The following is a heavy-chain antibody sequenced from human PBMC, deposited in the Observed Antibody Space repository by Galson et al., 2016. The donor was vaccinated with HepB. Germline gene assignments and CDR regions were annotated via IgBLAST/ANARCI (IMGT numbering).Heavy chain of an antibody. Sequence: SLRLSCAASGFIFSSYDMSWVRQAPGKGPEWVSGISGSGGSTEYADSVKGRFTISRDSSKNTLYLQMNSLRAEDTAVYYCAKSRNYGEYLLGWYFDLWGRGTLVTVSS. D-gene: IGHD4-17*01. CDR3: AKSRNYGEYLLGWYFDL. CDR1: GFIFSSYD. J-gene: IGHJ2*01. CDR2: ISGSGGST. V-gene: IGHV3-23*01.